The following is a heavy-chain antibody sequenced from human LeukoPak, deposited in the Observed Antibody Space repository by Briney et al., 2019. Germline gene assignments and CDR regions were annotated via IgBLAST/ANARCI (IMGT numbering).Heavy chain of an antibody. V-gene: IGHV3-23*01. Sequence: GGSLRLSCAASGFTFSSYAMSWVRQAPGKGLEWVSAISGSGGSTYYADSVKGRFTISRDNSKNTLYLQMNSLGAEDTAVYYCAKEQYKIFGVDPFDYWGRGTLVSVTS. CDR3: AKEQYKIFGVDPFDY. D-gene: IGHD3-3*01. J-gene: IGHJ4*02. CDR1: GFTFSSYA. CDR2: ISGSGGST.